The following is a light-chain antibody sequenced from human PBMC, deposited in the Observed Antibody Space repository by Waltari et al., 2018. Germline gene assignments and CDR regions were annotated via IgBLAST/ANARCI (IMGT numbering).Light chain of an antibody. Sequence: DIQMTQSPSSLSASVGDRVTFTCRASENVNNFLNWYQQKPGKAPKLLIYKASTLQSGVPSRFSGGGSGTEYTFTISSLQSEDVATYYCQHVYGTPRTFGQGTKVEIK. J-gene: IGKJ1*01. V-gene: IGKV1-39*01. CDR3: QHVYGTPRT. CDR2: KAS. CDR1: ENVNNF.